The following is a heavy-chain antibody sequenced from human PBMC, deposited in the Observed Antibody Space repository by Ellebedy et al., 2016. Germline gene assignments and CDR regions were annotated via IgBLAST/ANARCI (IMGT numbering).Heavy chain of an antibody. CDR2: ISWNSGII. CDR1: GFTFDDYA. D-gene: IGHD3-16*01. J-gene: IGHJ4*02. V-gene: IGHV3-9*01. CDR3: AKDLLGGGSDY. Sequence: SLKISCAASGFTFDDYAMHWVREAPGKGLEWVSSISWNSGIIEYANSVKGRFTISRDNANRSLYLQMNSLRAEDTAFYYCAKDLLGGGSDYWGQGVLVTVSS.